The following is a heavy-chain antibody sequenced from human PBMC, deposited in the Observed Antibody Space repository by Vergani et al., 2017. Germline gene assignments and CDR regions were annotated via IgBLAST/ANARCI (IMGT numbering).Heavy chain of an antibody. CDR2: ISSRSSYR. D-gene: IGHD3-9*01. CDR3: ARDTKTGWGLEY. Sequence: EVQLVESGGGLVKPGGSLRLSCAASGFTFSSYSMNWVRQAPGKGLEWVSSISSRSSYRYYADSVKGRFTISRDNAKNSLYLQMNSLRAEDTAVYYCARDTKTGWGLEYWGQGTLVTVSS. CDR1: GFTFSSYS. V-gene: IGHV3-21*01. J-gene: IGHJ4*02.